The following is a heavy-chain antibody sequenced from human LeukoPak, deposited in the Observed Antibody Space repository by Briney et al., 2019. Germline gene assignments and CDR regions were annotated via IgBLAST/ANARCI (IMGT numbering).Heavy chain of an antibody. CDR3: ARDRIEMATTLTY. V-gene: IGHV1-69*04. CDR2: IIPILGIA. J-gene: IGHJ4*02. D-gene: IGHD5-24*01. CDR1: GGTFISYA. Sequence: SVKVSCKASGGTFISYAISWVRQAPGQGLESMGRIIPILGIANYAQKFQGRVTITADKSTSTAYMELSSLRSEDTAVYYCARDRIEMATTLTYWGQGTLVTVSS.